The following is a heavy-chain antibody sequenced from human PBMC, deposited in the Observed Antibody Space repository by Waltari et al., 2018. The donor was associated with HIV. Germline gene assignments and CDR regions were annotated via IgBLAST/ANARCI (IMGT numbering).Heavy chain of an antibody. Sequence: EVQLVESGGGLVKHGESLRVSCAASGFAFKNYWLSWFRQAPEKGQEGVGRIKSKQSGGTVDYAAPVKGRFTISRDDSKNVMDLQMDSLESEDTAVYYCTTGSSGAEDYWGQGTLVTVSS. CDR1: GFAFKNYW. CDR2: IKSKQSGGTV. D-gene: IGHD3-22*01. J-gene: IGHJ4*02. CDR3: TTGSSGAEDY. V-gene: IGHV3-15*01.